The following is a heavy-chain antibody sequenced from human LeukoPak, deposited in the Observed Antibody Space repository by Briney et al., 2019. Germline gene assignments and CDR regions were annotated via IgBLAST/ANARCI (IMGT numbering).Heavy chain of an antibody. J-gene: IGHJ3*02. V-gene: IGHV3-23*01. CDR1: GFTFSGYS. CDR3: AKGGLVHPLHI. Sequence: GGSLRLSCAASGFTFSGYSMSWVRQAPGKGLEWVSGINGNGGSTYNADSVKGRFTISRDNSKNTLYLQMNSLRAEDTAVYYCAKGGLVHPLHIWGQGTMVTVSS. D-gene: IGHD3/OR15-3a*01. CDR2: INGNGGST.